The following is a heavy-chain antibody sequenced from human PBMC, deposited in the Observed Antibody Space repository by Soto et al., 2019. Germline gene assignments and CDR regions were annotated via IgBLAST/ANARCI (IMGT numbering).Heavy chain of an antibody. Sequence: QVQLVESGGGAVQPGRSLRLSCAASGFTFSSHAMHWVRQAPGKGLECVAIISYDGSNKYYGDSVRGRLTISRDNSKNTIYLQMNSLRAEDTAVYYCARDQTGITTTGGGRIDYWGQGTLATVSS. CDR1: GFTFSSHA. CDR3: ARDQTGITTTGGGRIDY. D-gene: IGHD6-13*01. CDR2: ISYDGSNK. V-gene: IGHV3-30-3*01. J-gene: IGHJ4*02.